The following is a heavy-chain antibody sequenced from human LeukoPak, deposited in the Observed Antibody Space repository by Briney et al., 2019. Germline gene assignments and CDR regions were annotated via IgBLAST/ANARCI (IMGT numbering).Heavy chain of an antibody. D-gene: IGHD3-22*01. CDR1: GYTFSSYS. CDR2: IGVRRNYI. V-gene: IGHV3-21*01. CDR3: VRLRRNSDTSGFYYYYDF. Sequence: GGSLRLSCAASGYTFSSYSINWVRQAPGKGLEWVSSIGVRRNYIYYADSVRGRFRISRDDARDSLYLQMNSLRAEDTAVYYCVRLRRNSDTSGFYYYYDFWGQGTLVTVSS. J-gene: IGHJ4*02.